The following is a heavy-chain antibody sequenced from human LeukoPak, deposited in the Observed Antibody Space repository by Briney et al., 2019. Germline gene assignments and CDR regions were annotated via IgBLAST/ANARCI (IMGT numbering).Heavy chain of an antibody. CDR3: ARESSVGAHKAFDY. CDR1: GFTFSSYW. V-gene: IGHV3-74*01. Sequence: QPGGSLRLSCAASGFTFSSYWMHWVRQAPGKGLVWVSRIKSDGSSTSYADSVKGRFTISRDNAKNTPYMQRNSLKAEDTAVYYCARESSVGAHKAFDYWGQGTLVTVSS. CDR2: IKSDGSST. J-gene: IGHJ4*02. D-gene: IGHD1-26*01.